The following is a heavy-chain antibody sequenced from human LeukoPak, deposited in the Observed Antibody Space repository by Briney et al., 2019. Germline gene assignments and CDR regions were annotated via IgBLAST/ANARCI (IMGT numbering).Heavy chain of an antibody. D-gene: IGHD3-22*01. CDR2: IYGSGST. CDR3: ARTYYYDSSGYYSTRFFDY. V-gene: IGHV4-4*07. J-gene: IGHJ4*02. CDR1: GGSIRSY. Sequence: KPSETLSLTCTVSGGSIRSYWSWIRQPAGKGLEWIGRIYGSGSTDYNPSLKSRVTMSIDTSKNQFSLNLISVTAADTAVYYCARTYYYDSSGYYSTRFFDYWGQGTLVTVSS.